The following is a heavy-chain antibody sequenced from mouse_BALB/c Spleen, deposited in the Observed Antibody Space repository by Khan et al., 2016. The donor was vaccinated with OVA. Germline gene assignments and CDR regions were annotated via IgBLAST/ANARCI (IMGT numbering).Heavy chain of an antibody. CDR2: IYPFNDDT. CDR1: GYTFTSYV. J-gene: IGHJ3*01. V-gene: IGHV1S136*01. Sequence: VQLKQSGPELVKPGASVKMSCKASGYTFTSYVMHWVKQKPGLGLEWIGYIYPFNDDTKYNEKFKGKATLTSDKSSSTAYMELRSLTSEDSAVDYCSPVGTYYVSFAYWGQGTLVTVAA. CDR3: SPVGTYYVSFAY. D-gene: IGHD1-1*01.